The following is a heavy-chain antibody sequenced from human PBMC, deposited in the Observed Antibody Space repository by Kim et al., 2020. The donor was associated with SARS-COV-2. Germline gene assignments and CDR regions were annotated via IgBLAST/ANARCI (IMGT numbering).Heavy chain of an antibody. V-gene: IGHV3-21*01. CDR1: GFTLSRFV. CDR3: ARQYYESGMINYYGMDV. CDR2: ISGSSIYI. J-gene: IGHJ6*02. Sequence: GGSLRLSCAASGFTLSRFVMTWVRQAPGKGLECVSSISGSSIYIYYPDSVKGRFTVSRDNAKNSVYLQMNSLRAEDTAVYYCARQYYESGMINYYGMDVWGQGTTVTVSS. D-gene: IGHD3-10*01.